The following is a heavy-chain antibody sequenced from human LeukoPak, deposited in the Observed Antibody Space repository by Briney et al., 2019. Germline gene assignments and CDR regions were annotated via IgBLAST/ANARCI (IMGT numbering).Heavy chain of an antibody. V-gene: IGHV4-30-2*01. CDR1: GGSISSGGYS. CDR3: ARGLKGHYDSSGYGAFDI. J-gene: IGHJ3*02. Sequence: SETLSLTCAVSGGSISSGGYSWSWIRQPPGKGLEWIGYIYHSGSTYYNPSLKSRVTISVDRSKNQFSLKLSSVTAADTAVYYCARGLKGHYDSSGYGAFDIWGQGTMVTVS. CDR2: IYHSGST. D-gene: IGHD3-22*01.